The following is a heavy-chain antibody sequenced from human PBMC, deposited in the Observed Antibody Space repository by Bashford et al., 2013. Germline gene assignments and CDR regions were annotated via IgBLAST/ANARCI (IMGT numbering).Heavy chain of an antibody. Sequence: SETLSLTCTVSGDSINNSRYYWGWIRQPPGKGLEWIGSIYYSGLTYNNPSLKSRVTISVDTSKDQFSLRLTSVTAADTAVYYCARLDTAVVRTFDYWGQGTLVTVSS. CDR2: IYYSGLT. J-gene: IGHJ4*02. CDR1: GDSINNSRYY. D-gene: IGHD5-18*01. V-gene: IGHV4-39*01. CDR3: ARLDTAVVRTFDY.